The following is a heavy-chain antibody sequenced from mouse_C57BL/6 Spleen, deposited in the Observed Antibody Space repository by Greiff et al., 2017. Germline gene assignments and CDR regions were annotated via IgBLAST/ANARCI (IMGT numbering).Heavy chain of an antibody. CDR2: IYPGSGST. J-gene: IGHJ4*01. Sequence: QVQLQQPGAELVKPGASVKMSCKASGYTFTSYWITWVKQRPGQGLEWIGDIYPGSGSTNYNEKFKSKATLTVDTSSSTAYMQLSSLTSEDSAVYYCARSAYYSNYPGAMDYWGQGTSVTVSS. V-gene: IGHV1-55*01. CDR3: ARSAYYSNYPGAMDY. CDR1: GYTFTSYW. D-gene: IGHD2-5*01.